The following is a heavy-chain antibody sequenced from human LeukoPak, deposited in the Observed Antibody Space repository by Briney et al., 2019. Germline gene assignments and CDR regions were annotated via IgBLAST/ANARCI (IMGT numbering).Heavy chain of an antibody. D-gene: IGHD2-8*01. CDR2: ISAYNGNT. CDR3: ARDGPSMPYRGPAFDI. Sequence: GASVKVSCKASGYTFTSYDINWVRQATGQGLEWMGWISAYNGNTNYAQKLQGRVTMTTDTSTSTAYMELRSLRSDDTAVYYCARDGPSMPYRGPAFDIWGQGTMVTVSS. V-gene: IGHV1-18*01. CDR1: GYTFTSYD. J-gene: IGHJ3*02.